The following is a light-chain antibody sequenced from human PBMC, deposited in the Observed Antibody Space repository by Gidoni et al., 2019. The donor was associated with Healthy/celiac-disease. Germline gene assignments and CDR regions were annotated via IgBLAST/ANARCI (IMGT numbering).Light chain of an antibody. CDR1: QSISSY. Sequence: DIQMTQSPSSLSASVGDRFTITCRASQSISSYLNWYQQKPGKAPKLLIYAASSLQSGVPSRFSGSGSGTDFTLTISSLQPEDFATYYCQQSYSTPPSWTFGQGTKVEIK. J-gene: IGKJ1*01. V-gene: IGKV1-39*01. CDR3: QQSYSTPPSWT. CDR2: AAS.